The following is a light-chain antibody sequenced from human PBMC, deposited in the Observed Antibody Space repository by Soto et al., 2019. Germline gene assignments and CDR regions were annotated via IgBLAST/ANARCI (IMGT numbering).Light chain of an antibody. CDR3: QQYGSSPTT. V-gene: IGKV3-20*01. CDR1: HSVTSNY. CDR2: GAS. Sequence: EIVLTQSPGTLSLSPGERATLSCRASHSVTSNYSAWYQQKPGQAPRLLFFGASIRATGIPDRFSGSGSGTDFTLTIGRLEPEDSAVYHCQQYGSSPTTFGQGTKVEIK. J-gene: IGKJ1*01.